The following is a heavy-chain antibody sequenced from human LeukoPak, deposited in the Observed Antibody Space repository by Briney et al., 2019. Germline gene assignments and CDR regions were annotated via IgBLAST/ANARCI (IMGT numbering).Heavy chain of an antibody. J-gene: IGHJ6*03. Sequence: PGRSLRLSCAASGFTFDDYAMHWVRQAPGKGLEWVSGISWNSGRIGYADSVKGRFTISRDNAKNSLYLQMNSLRAEDTALYYCAKDFYYGSGRDGYMDVWGKGTTVTISS. CDR2: ISWNSGRI. V-gene: IGHV3-9*01. CDR3: AKDFYYGSGRDGYMDV. D-gene: IGHD3-10*01. CDR1: GFTFDDYA.